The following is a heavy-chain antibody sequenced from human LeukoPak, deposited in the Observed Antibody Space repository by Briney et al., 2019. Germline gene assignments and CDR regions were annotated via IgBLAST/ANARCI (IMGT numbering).Heavy chain of an antibody. CDR2: IYYSGIT. J-gene: IGHJ2*01. Sequence: PSETLSLTCTVSGGSISSNGYYWGWIRQSPGEGLEWIGNIYYSGITNYNPSLKSRVTISVDTSKNQFSLKLSSVTAADTAVYYCARSVQYYYDSSGYHTYWYFDLWGRGTLVTVSS. CDR3: ARSVQYYYDSSGYHTYWYFDL. D-gene: IGHD3-22*01. V-gene: IGHV4-39*07. CDR1: GGSISSNGYY.